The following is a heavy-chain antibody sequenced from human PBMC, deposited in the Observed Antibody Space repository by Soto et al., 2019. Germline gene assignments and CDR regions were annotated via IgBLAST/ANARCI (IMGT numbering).Heavy chain of an antibody. D-gene: IGHD2-15*01. CDR3: VREVVYYFDY. J-gene: IGHJ4*02. CDR1: GGSISSYY. Sequence: QVQLQESGPGLVKPSETLSLTCTVSGGSISSYYWSWIRQPPGKGLEWIGYIYYSGSTNYNPSLKSRVTISVDTSKNQFSLKLSSVTAADTAVYYCVREVVYYFDYWGQGTLITVSS. CDR2: IYYSGST. V-gene: IGHV4-59*01.